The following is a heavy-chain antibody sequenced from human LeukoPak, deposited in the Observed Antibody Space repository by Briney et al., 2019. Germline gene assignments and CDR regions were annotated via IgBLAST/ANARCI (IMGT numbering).Heavy chain of an antibody. V-gene: IGHV3-48*03. D-gene: IGHD2-2*01. J-gene: IGHJ4*02. Sequence: GGSLRLSCAASGFTFSSYAMNWGRQAPGKGLEWVSYISSCCSTIYYADSVKGRLTISRDDAKNSLYLQMNSLKVEVKAVYYCARDGGWDCSGSSCYALVFDYWGQGTMVTVSS. CDR3: ARDGGWDCSGSSCYALVFDY. CDR1: GFTFSSYA. CDR2: ISSCCSTI.